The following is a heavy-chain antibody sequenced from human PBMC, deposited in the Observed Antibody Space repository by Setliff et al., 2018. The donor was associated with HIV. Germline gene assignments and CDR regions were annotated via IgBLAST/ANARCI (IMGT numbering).Heavy chain of an antibody. CDR2: IDDSGSI. CDR3: AAGLWFGEFSLWQYWHFDL. Sequence: SETLSLTCAVYTESLTRYDWAWIRQSPEKGREWIGEIDDSGSIIYKPSLQSRVTMSVDTSKNQFSLKLSSVTAADTAVYYCAAGLWFGEFSLWQYWHFDLWGRGTRVTVSS. J-gene: IGHJ2*01. V-gene: IGHV4-34*01. CDR1: TESLTRYD. D-gene: IGHD3-10*01.